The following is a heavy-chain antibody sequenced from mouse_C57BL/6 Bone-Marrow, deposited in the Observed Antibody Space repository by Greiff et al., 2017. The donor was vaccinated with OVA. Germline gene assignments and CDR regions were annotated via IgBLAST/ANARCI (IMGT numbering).Heavy chain of an antibody. Sequence: EVQLQESGGDLVKPGGSLKLSCAASGFTFSSYGMSWVRQTPDKRLEWVATISSGGSYTYYPDSVKGRFTISRDNAKNTLYLQMSSLKSEDTAMYYCARHFFPFTTVAYYYAMDYWGQGTSVTVSS. CDR2: ISSGGSYT. J-gene: IGHJ4*01. CDR1: GFTFSSYG. CDR3: ARHFFPFTTVAYYYAMDY. D-gene: IGHD1-1*01. V-gene: IGHV5-6*01.